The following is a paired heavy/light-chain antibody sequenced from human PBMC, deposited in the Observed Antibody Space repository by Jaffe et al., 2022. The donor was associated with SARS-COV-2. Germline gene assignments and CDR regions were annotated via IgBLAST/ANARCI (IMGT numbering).Light chain of an antibody. CDR1: QSVLYSINNKNY. CDR2: WAS. V-gene: IGKV4-1*01. CDR3: QQYSSSPFT. J-gene: IGKJ3*01. Sequence: DIVMTQSADSLAVSLGERATINCKSSQSVLYSINNKNYLAWYQQKPGQPPKLLISWASTRESGVPDRFSGSGSGTDFTLTISSLQTEDVAVYYCQQYSSSPFTFGPGTKVDIK.
Heavy chain of an antibody. CDR1: GGSISTDF. Sequence: QVQLQESGPGLAKPSETLSLTCTVSGGSISTDFWSWIRQPPGKGLEWIGYIYYSRGTNYNPSHNYNPSLKSRVTISADTSKNQFSLKLTSVTAADTAVYYCARATGLVDPFDSWGQGALVTVSS. D-gene: IGHD1-1*01. J-gene: IGHJ4*02. CDR2: IYYSRGTNYNPSH. CDR3: ARATGLVDPFDS. V-gene: IGHV4-59*08.